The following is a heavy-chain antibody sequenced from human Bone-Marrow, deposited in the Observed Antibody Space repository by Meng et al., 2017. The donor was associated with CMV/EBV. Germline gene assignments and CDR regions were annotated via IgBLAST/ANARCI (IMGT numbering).Heavy chain of an antibody. D-gene: IGHD2-8*01. Sequence: GGSLRLSCAASGFTLSRYWMHWVRQVPGKGLVWVSRINSDGSTTRYADSVKGRFTISRDNARNTLYLQMNSLRAEDTTVYYCTGGVYYFDYWGQGTLGIVSS. V-gene: IGHV3-74*01. CDR1: GFTLSRYW. J-gene: IGHJ4*02. CDR2: INSDGSTT. CDR3: TGGVYYFDY.